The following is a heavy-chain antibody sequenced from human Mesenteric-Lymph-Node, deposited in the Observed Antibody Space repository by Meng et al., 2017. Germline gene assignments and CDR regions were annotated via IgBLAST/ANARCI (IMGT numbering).Heavy chain of an antibody. D-gene: IGHD3-22*01. CDR3: ARALIPNYYDSSGYYLFDY. J-gene: IGHJ4*02. Sequence: VEPVRFGRGVEKPGSQGKVSCKASGGTFTSYAISWVRQAPGQGLEWMGGIIPIFGTANYAQKFQGRVTITADKSTSTAYMELSSLRSEDTAVYYCARALIPNYYDSSGYYLFDYWGQGTLVTVSS. CDR2: IIPIFGTA. V-gene: IGHV1-69*06. CDR1: GGTFTSYA.